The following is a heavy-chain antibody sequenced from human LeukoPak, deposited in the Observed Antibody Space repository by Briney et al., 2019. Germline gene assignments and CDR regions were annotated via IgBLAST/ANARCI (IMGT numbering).Heavy chain of an antibody. CDR3: ASGVRGTEFGAATDY. Sequence: SETLSLTCTVSGGSISSGGYYWSWIRQPPGKGLEWIGYIYHSGSTYYNPSLKSRVTISVDRSKNQFSLKLSSVTAADTAVYYCASGVRGTEFGAATDYWGQGTLVTVSS. J-gene: IGHJ4*02. V-gene: IGHV4-30-2*01. CDR1: GGSISSGGYY. CDR2: IYHSGST. D-gene: IGHD3-10*01.